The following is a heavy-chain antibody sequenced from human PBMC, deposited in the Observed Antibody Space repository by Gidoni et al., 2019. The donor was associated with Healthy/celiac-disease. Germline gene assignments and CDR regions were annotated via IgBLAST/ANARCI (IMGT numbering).Heavy chain of an antibody. J-gene: IGHJ4*02. CDR3: ARAPLRRQFDY. V-gene: IGHV3-7*01. CDR2: RKQDGSEK. CDR1: GCTFSSYW. Sequence: EVQLVESGGGLVQPGGSLRLSCAASGCTFSSYWMSWVRQAPGKGLEWVANRKQDGSEKYYVDSVKGRFTISRDNAKNSLYLQMNSLRAEDTAVYYCARAPLRRQFDYWGQGTLVTVSS.